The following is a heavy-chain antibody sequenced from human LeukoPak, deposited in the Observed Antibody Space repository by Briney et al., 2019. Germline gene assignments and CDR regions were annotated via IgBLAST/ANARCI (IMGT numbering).Heavy chain of an antibody. CDR1: GFTFSSYA. V-gene: IGHV3-48*04. D-gene: IGHD3-3*01. CDR2: ISSSGSTI. Sequence: PGGSLRLSCAASGFTFSSYAMSWVRQAPGKGLEWVSYISSSGSTIYYADSVKGRFTISRDNAKNSLYLQMNSLRAEDTAVYYCAREGLRFLEWLHDAFDIWGQGTMVTVSS. J-gene: IGHJ3*02. CDR3: AREGLRFLEWLHDAFDI.